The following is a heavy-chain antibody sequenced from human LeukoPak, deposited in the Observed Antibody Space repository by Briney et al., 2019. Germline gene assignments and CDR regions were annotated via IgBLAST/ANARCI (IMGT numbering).Heavy chain of an antibody. CDR2: IIPIFGTA. J-gene: IGHJ4*02. D-gene: IGHD6-6*01. CDR1: GGTLSSYA. CDR3: ARDSSIAARGGGGFDY. V-gene: IGHV1-69*01. Sequence: SVKVSCKASGGTLSSYAISWVRQAPGQGLEWMGGIIPIFGTANYAQKFQGRVTITADESTSTAYMELSSLRSEDTAVYYCARDSSIAARGGGGFDYWGQGTLVTVSS.